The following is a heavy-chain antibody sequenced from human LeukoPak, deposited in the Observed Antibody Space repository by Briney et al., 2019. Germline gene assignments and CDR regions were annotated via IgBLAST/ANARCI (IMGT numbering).Heavy chain of an antibody. CDR3: ARADLSDAFDI. CDR2: ISGSGGRT. CDR1: GFTFSSYA. Sequence: GGSLRLSCAASGFTFSSYAMSWVRQAPGKGLEWVSVISGSGGRTYYADSVKGRFTISRDNSKNTLYLQMNSLRAGDTAVYYCARADLSDAFDIWGQGTMVTVSS. J-gene: IGHJ3*02. V-gene: IGHV3-23*01.